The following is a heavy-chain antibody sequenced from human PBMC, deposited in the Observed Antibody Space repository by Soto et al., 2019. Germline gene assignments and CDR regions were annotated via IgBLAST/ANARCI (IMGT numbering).Heavy chain of an antibody. V-gene: IGHV3-33*08. J-gene: IGHJ5*02. CDR3: ARDPYYDCYNSYSLHGYFDP. CDR2: IWYDGTNK. D-gene: IGHD3-3*01. Sequence: GGSLRLSCAASGFTFSSYEMNWVRQAPGKGLEWVAAIWYDGTNKYYGDSVKGRFTISRDNSKNTLYLQMSGLRVEDTAVYYCARDPYYDCYNSYSLHGYFDPRGPGTIVIVSS. CDR1: GFTFSSYE.